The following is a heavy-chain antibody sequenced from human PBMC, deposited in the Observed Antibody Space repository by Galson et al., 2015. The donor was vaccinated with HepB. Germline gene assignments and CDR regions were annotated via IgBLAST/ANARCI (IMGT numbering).Heavy chain of an antibody. Sequence: SLRLSCAASGFTFRSYAMSWVRQAPGKGLQWVSAITSGDDTYYAGSVMARFIISRDNSKNTLYLQMNRLRAEDTAVYYCAKDRYYYDSSGFPAAFDLWGQGTMVTVSS. CDR3: AKDRYYYDSSGFPAAFDL. CDR2: ITSGDDT. J-gene: IGHJ3*01. D-gene: IGHD3-22*01. V-gene: IGHV3-23*01. CDR1: GFTFRSYA.